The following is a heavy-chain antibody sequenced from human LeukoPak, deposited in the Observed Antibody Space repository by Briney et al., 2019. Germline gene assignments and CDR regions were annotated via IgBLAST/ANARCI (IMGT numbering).Heavy chain of an antibody. CDR1: GGSISSYY. Sequence: KSSETLSLTCTVSGGSISSYYWSWIRQPPGKGLEWIGYIYYSGSTNYNPSLKSRVTISVDTSKNQFSLKLSSVTAADTAVYYCARSITIFGDAFDIWGQGTMVTVSS. J-gene: IGHJ3*02. CDR2: IYYSGST. V-gene: IGHV4-59*01. CDR3: ARSITIFGDAFDI. D-gene: IGHD3-3*01.